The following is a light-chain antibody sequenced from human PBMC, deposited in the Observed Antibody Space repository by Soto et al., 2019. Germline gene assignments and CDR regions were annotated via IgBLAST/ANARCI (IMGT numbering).Light chain of an antibody. Sequence: QSALTQPASVSGSPGQSVTISCTGTSSDVGSYNLVSWYQQHPVKAPKLMIFEGSKRPSGVSNRFSGAKSGNTASLTISGLQNEDEADYYCCSYAGGGTLLFGGGTKVTVL. V-gene: IGLV2-23*01. CDR1: SSDVGSYNL. CDR3: CSYAGGGTLL. J-gene: IGLJ2*01. CDR2: EGS.